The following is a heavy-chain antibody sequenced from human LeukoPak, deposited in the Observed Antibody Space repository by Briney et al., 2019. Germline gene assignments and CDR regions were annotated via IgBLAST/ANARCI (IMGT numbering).Heavy chain of an antibody. V-gene: IGHV3-66*01. Sequence: GGSLRLSCAASGFTVSNNYINWVRQAPGKGLEWVSVIYSGGSTYYADSVKGRFTISRDNSKNTLYLQMNTLRAEDTAVYYCVRGAPRRWFGESLSGAKYYFDYWGQGTLVTVSS. J-gene: IGHJ4*02. CDR3: VRGAPRRWFGESLSGAKYYFDY. CDR2: IYSGGST. CDR1: GFTVSNNY. D-gene: IGHD3-10*01.